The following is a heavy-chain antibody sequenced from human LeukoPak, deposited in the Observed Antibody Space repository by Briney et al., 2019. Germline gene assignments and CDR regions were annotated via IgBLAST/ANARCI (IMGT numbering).Heavy chain of an antibody. D-gene: IGHD6-19*01. Sequence: GGSLRLSCSASGFTVSDNYVSWVRQAPGKGLEWVAVIHSGGITYYKDSVKGRFSISRDTSKNTVSLQMDSLRGDDTGVYFCAKLGRGSGWYLDSWGQGTRVTVSS. J-gene: IGHJ4*02. CDR3: AKLGRGSGWYLDS. CDR1: GFTVSDNY. CDR2: IHSGGIT. V-gene: IGHV3-53*01.